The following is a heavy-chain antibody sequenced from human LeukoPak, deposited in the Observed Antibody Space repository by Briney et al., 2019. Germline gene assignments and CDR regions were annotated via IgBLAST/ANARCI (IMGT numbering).Heavy chain of an antibody. CDR1: GSTFSSYA. CDR3: ATKSTRGLDY. CDR2: ISGSGGST. V-gene: IGHV3-23*01. Sequence: GGSLRLSCAASGSTFSSYAMSWVRQAPGKGLEWVSAISGSGGSTYYADSVKGRFTISRDNSKNTMYLQMNSLRAEDTAVYYCATKSTRGLDYWGQGTLVTVSS. J-gene: IGHJ4*02.